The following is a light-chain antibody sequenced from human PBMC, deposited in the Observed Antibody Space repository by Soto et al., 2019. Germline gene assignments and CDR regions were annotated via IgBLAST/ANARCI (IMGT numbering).Light chain of an antibody. CDR3: SSYTSGYTYL. J-gene: IGLJ1*01. CDR2: EVS. V-gene: IGLV2-14*01. Sequence: QSVLTQPASVSGSPGQSITISCTGTSSDVGGYNYVSWYQQHPGKAPKLMIYEVSNRPSGVSNRFSGSKSGNTASLTISGLQAEDEADYYCSSYTSGYTYLFGTGTKV. CDR1: SSDVGGYNY.